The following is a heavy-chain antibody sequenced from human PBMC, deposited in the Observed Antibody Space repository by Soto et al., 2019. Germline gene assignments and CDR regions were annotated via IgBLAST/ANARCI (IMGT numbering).Heavy chain of an antibody. CDR1: GGSISSGGYY. CDR2: IYYSGST. D-gene: IGHD3-16*01. J-gene: IGHJ6*02. CDR3: AREGRSLGGYYYYGMDV. V-gene: IGHV4-31*03. Sequence: QVQLQESGPGLVKPSQTLSLTCTVSGGSISSGGYYWSWIRQHPGKGLEWIGYIYYSGSTYYNPSLKSRVTISVDTSKNQFSLKLSSVTAADTAVYYCAREGRSLGGYYYYGMDVWGQGTTVTVS.